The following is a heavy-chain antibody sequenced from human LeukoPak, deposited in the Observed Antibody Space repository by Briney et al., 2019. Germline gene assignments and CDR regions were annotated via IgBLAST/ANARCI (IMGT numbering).Heavy chain of an antibody. CDR1: GYTFTSYG. D-gene: IGHD2-2*01. CDR3: AASGVPAAIGFSGYFDY. J-gene: IGHJ4*02. V-gene: IGHV1-18*01. Sequence: GASVKVSCKASGYTFTSYGISWVRQAPGQELEWMGWVSTYNGNANYAQKFQGRVTITTDESTSTAYMELSSLRSEDTAVYYCAASGVPAAIGFSGYFDYWGQGTLVTVSS. CDR2: VSTYNGNA.